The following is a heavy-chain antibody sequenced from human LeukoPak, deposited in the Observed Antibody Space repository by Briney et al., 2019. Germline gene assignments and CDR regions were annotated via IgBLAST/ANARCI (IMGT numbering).Heavy chain of an antibody. V-gene: IGHV3-15*01. CDR3: AKGSKAVVFTRDHYMDV. CDR1: GFTFINAW. Sequence: GGSLRLSCAASGFTFINAWMAWVRQAPGKGLEWVGRIKAKAHGGTIEYAAPVKGRFTISRDNSKSTLYLQMNSLRAEDTAVYYCAKGSKAVVFTRDHYMDVWGKGTTVTFSS. CDR2: IKAKAHGGTI. J-gene: IGHJ6*03. D-gene: IGHD3-22*01.